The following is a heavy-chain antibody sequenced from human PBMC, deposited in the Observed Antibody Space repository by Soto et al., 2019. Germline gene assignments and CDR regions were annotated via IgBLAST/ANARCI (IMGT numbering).Heavy chain of an antibody. CDR1: GGSISSSSYY. V-gene: IGHV4-39*01. J-gene: IGHJ4*02. D-gene: IGHD3-22*01. Sequence: SETLSLTCTVSGGSISSSSYYWGWIRQPPGKGLEWIVNIYYTGSTYYNPSLKSRVTISVDTSKNQFSLKLSSVTAADTAVYYCMLGSGWKDFDYWGQGTLVTVSS. CDR2: IYYTGST. CDR3: MLGSGWKDFDY.